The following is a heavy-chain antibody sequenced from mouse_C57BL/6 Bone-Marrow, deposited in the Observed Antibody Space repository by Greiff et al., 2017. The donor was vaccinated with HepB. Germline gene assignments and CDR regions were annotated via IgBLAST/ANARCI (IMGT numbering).Heavy chain of an antibody. J-gene: IGHJ2*01. Sequence: QVQLKESGAELVRPGTSVKMSCKASGYTFTNYWIGWAKQRPGNGLEWIGDIYPGGGYTNYNEKFKGKATLTADKSSSTAYMQFSSLTSEDSAIYYCARYHYYGSSSYYFDYWGQGTTLTVSS. V-gene: IGHV1-63*01. D-gene: IGHD1-1*01. CDR1: GYTFTNYW. CDR2: IYPGGGYT. CDR3: ARYHYYGSSSYYFDY.